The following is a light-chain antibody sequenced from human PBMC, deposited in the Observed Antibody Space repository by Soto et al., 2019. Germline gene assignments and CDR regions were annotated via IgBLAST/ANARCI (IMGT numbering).Light chain of an antibody. V-gene: IGKV3-20*01. CDR2: ATS. CDR3: QQYGTPLYT. CDR1: QGISSSY. Sequence: ENVLTQSPGTLSLSPGERATLSCRTTQGISSSYLAWYQQKPGQAPRLLMYATSSRATGIPDRFSGSGSGTDFTLTISRLEPEDFAVYYCQQYGTPLYTFGQGTKLEI. J-gene: IGKJ2*01.